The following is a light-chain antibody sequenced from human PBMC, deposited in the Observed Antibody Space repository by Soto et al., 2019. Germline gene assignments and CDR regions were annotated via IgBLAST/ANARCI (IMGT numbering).Light chain of an antibody. CDR2: DVS. J-gene: IGLJ2*01. Sequence: QSVLTQPASVSGSPGQSITISCTGTSSDVGNSNYVSWYQQHPGKAPKLMIYDVSNRPSGVSNRFSGSKSGNTASLTISGLQAEDEADYYCSSYTSSGTYVIFGGGTKPTVL. CDR1: SSDVGNSNY. CDR3: SSYTSSGTYVI. V-gene: IGLV2-14*03.